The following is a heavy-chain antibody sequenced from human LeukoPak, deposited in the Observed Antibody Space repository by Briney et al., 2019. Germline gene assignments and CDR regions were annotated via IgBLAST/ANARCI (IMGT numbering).Heavy chain of an antibody. Sequence: GGSLRLSCAASGFSLSTYAMSWVRQAPGKGPEWVSAISGAGGRTYYADSVKGRFTISRDNSKNTLYLQMDSLRAEDTAVYYCAKDRADNGDRSRFDPWGQGTLVIVSS. CDR3: AKDRADNGDRSRFDP. CDR2: ISGAGGRT. V-gene: IGHV3-23*01. D-gene: IGHD4-17*01. J-gene: IGHJ5*02. CDR1: GFSLSTYA.